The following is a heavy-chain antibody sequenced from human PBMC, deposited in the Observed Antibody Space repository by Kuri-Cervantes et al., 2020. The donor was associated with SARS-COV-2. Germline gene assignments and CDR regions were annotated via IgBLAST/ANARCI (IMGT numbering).Heavy chain of an antibody. J-gene: IGHJ4*02. CDR3: GRVSWIQLWRRYSDS. D-gene: IGHD5-18*01. CDR2: IYFTGST. V-gene: IGHV4-30-4*08. CDR1: GGSISSGEYY. Sequence: SETLSLTCTVSGGSISSGEYYWSWIRQPPGKGLEWIGYIYFTGSTYYNPSLKSRLTISLDTSKNQFSLKLSSVSAADTAVYYCGRVSWIQLWRRYSDSWGQGALVTVSS.